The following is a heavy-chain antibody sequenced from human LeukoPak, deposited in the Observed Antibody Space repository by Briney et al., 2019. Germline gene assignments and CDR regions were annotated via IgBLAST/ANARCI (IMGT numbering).Heavy chain of an antibody. Sequence: GGSLRLSCAASGSTFSSYAMSWVRQAPGKGLEWVSTISGDGSRTEYADSVKGRFTISRDNSKNTLYLQMNSLRADDTAVCYCARGGPYSSSQSWFDPWGQGALVTVSS. CDR2: ISGDGSRT. V-gene: IGHV3-23*01. J-gene: IGHJ5*02. D-gene: IGHD6-19*01. CDR3: ARGGPYSSSQSWFDP. CDR1: GSTFSSYA.